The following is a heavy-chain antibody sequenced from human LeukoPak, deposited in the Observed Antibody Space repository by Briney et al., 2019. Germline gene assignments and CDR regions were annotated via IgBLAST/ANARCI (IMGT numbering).Heavy chain of an antibody. Sequence: SETLSLTCAVYGGSFSGYYWSWIRQPPGKGLEWIGEINHSGSTNYNPSLKSRVTISVDTSKNQFSLKLSSVTAADTAVYYCARARYDSWSAVGASDIWGQGTMVTVSS. CDR3: ARARYDSWSAVGASDI. V-gene: IGHV4-34*01. CDR1: GGSFSGYY. J-gene: IGHJ3*02. CDR2: INHSGST. D-gene: IGHD3-3*01.